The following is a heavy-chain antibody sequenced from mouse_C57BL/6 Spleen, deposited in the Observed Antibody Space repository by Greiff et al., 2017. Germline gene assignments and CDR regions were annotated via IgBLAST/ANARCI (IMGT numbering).Heavy chain of an antibody. CDR1: GYSITSGYY. Sequence: ESGPGLVKPSQSLSLTCSVTGYSITSGYYWNWIRQFPGNKLEWMGYISYDGSNNYNPSLKNRISITRDTSKNQFFLKLNSVTTEDTATXYCARGITTGGYFDVWGTGTTVTVSS. V-gene: IGHV3-6*01. J-gene: IGHJ1*03. D-gene: IGHD1-1*01. CDR2: ISYDGSN. CDR3: ARGITTGGYFDV.